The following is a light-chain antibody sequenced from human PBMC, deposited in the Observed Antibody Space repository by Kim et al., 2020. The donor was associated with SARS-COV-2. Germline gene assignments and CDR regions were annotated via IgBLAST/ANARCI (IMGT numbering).Light chain of an antibody. CDR3: QQHNDWPIT. Sequence: PGERAPLSCTASQVVSSNLAWFHQKPGQAPRLLIYGASSRATGIPARFSGSESGTEFTLTITSLQSEDFAVYYCQQHNDWPITFGQGTRLEIK. V-gene: IGKV3-15*01. CDR1: QVVSSN. CDR2: GAS. J-gene: IGKJ5*01.